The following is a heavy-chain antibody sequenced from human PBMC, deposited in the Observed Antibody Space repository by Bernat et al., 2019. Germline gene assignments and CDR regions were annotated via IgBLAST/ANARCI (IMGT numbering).Heavy chain of an antibody. CDR1: GFTFSDYY. Sequence: QVQLVESGGGLVKPGGSLRLSCAASGFTFSDYYMSWIRQAPGKGLEWVSYISSSSSYTNYADSVKGRFTISRDNAKNSLYLQMNSLGAEDTAVYYCARVEENYDYIWGSYRTFDYWGQGTLVTVSS. CDR2: ISSSSSYT. CDR3: ARVEENYDYIWGSYRTFDY. V-gene: IGHV3-11*05. D-gene: IGHD3-16*02. J-gene: IGHJ4*02.